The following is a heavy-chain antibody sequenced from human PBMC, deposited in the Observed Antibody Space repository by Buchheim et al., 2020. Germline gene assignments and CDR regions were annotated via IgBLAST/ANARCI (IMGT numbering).Heavy chain of an antibody. CDR3: ARALGSSTEDY. CDR1: GFSFSTNW. J-gene: IGHJ4*02. Sequence: EVQLVESGGGLVQRGGSLRLSCAASGFSFSTNWMSWVRQAPGRGLEWVANINQDGSEKYCVDSVKGRFAVSRDNARSSLYLQMNSLRVEDTAVYYCARALGSSTEDYWGQGTL. D-gene: IGHD2-2*01. CDR2: INQDGSEK. V-gene: IGHV3-7*01.